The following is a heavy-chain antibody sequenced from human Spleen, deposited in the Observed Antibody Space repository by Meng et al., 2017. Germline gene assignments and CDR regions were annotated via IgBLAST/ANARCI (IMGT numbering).Heavy chain of an antibody. Sequence: HVHLKELGPGLVKASGTLSLNCVVSGGSISSSTWWTWVRQPPGNGLEWIGEVYHSGSTTYNPSLKSRVTMSVDESNNQFSLKLSSVTAADTAVYYCAGFTLIRGIMPWFDPWGQGTLVTVSS. CDR1: GGSISSSTW. D-gene: IGHD3-10*01. CDR2: VYHSGST. V-gene: IGHV4-4*02. CDR3: AGFTLIRGIMPWFDP. J-gene: IGHJ5*02.